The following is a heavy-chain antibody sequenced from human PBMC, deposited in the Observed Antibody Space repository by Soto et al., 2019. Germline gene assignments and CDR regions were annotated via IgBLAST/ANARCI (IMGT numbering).Heavy chain of an antibody. CDR3: ARDDCSSTSCYLYYYYGMDV. CDR2: ISMSSSYI. Sequence: EVQLVESGGGLVKPGGSLRLSCAASGFTFSSYSMNWVRQAPGKGLEWVSSISMSSSYIYYADSVKGRITISRDNAKNSLYLQMNSLSAEDTAVYYCARDDCSSTSCYLYYYYGMDVWGQGTTVTVSS. V-gene: IGHV3-21*01. CDR1: GFTFSSYS. J-gene: IGHJ6*02. D-gene: IGHD2-2*01.